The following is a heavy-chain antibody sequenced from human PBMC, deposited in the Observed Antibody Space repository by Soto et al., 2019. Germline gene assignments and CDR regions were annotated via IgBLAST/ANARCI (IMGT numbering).Heavy chain of an antibody. CDR1: DLTFSIYA. Sequence: RGSLRFSCVPSDLTFSIYAMHLVRQAPGKGLARLPLIPYHGSNKYYADSVKGRFAISRDNSKNTLYLQMNSLRAEDTAVYYCARDLIDRLGYSSGGYYLHYYYYYGMDVWGQGTPVTGSS. CDR2: IPYHGSNK. D-gene: IGHD6-19*01. V-gene: IGHV3-30*09. CDR3: ARDLIDRLGYSSGGYYLHYYYYYGMDV. J-gene: IGHJ6*01.